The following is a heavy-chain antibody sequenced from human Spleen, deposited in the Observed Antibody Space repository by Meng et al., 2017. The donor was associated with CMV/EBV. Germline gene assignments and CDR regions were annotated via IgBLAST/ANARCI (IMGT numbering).Heavy chain of an antibody. CDR2: IYHSGST. CDR3: ARVRGTTATHDAFDV. D-gene: IGHD1-7*01. CDR1: GGSISSTNW. Sequence: SETLSLTCAVSGGSISSTNWWSWVRQPPGKGLEWIGQIYHSGSTNYNPSLKSRVTISVDKSKNQFSLKLNSVTAADTAVYYCARVRGTTATHDAFDVWGQGTMVTVSS. V-gene: IGHV4-4*02. J-gene: IGHJ3*01.